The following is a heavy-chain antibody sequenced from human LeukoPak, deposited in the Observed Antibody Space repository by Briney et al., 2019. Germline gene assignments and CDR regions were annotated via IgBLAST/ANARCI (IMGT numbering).Heavy chain of an antibody. J-gene: IGHJ3*02. CDR3: ARTIVTTRDYYGSGTHGAFDI. Sequence: PSETLSLTCTASRGSIRTSSHYWGWIRQPPGKGLEWIGSFYYSGSTYYNPSLKSRVTISVDTSKNQFSLKLTSVTAADTAIYYCARTIVTTRDYYGSGTHGAFDIWGQGTLVTVSS. V-gene: IGHV4-39*01. CDR2: FYYSGST. D-gene: IGHD3-10*01. CDR1: RGSIRTSSHY.